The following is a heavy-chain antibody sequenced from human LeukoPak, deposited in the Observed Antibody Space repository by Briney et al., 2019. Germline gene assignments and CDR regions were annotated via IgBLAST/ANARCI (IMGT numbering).Heavy chain of an antibody. Sequence: GGSLRLSCAASGFTFSSYAMSWVRQAPGKGLEWVSGISWNGGRTGYADSVKGRFTISRDNAKNSLYLQMNSLRAEDTAVYYCARAKPKNMVRGLIMRRESRYYFDYWGQGTLVTVSS. CDR3: ARAKPKNMVRGLIMRRESRYYFDY. J-gene: IGHJ4*02. CDR1: GFTFSSYA. D-gene: IGHD3-10*01. V-gene: IGHV3-20*04. CDR2: ISWNGGRT.